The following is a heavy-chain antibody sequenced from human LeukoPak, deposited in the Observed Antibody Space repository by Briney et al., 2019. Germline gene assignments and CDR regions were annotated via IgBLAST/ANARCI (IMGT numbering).Heavy chain of an antibody. D-gene: IGHD1-26*01. Sequence: GVSVTLSCAASRFTFSIYNMMCLRHAPGKALEWVSSISSSSSYIYYADSVKGRFTISRDNAKNSLYLQMNSLRAEDTAVYYCARERLSELLRAGDYWGQGTLVTVSS. J-gene: IGHJ4*02. CDR2: ISSSSSYI. CDR3: ARERLSELLRAGDY. CDR1: RFTFSIYN. V-gene: IGHV3-21*01.